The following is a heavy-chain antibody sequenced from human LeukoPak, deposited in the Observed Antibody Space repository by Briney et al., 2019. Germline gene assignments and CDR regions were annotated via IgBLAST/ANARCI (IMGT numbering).Heavy chain of an antibody. Sequence: GGSLRLSCGASGFTFSSYSMNWGRQAPGKGLEWVSYIGGSGNYIYYADSVKGRLPISRDNAQNSLYLQMLRLGGEDTAVYYCARDLSQGATTNTNGYFDYWGQGALVTVSS. D-gene: IGHD2-8*01. CDR2: IGGSGNYI. CDR1: GFTFSSYS. CDR3: ARDLSQGATTNTNGYFDY. J-gene: IGHJ4*02. V-gene: IGHV3-21*04.